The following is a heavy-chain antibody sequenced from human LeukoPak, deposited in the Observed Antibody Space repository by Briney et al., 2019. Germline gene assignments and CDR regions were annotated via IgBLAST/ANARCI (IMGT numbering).Heavy chain of an antibody. D-gene: IGHD5-18*01. V-gene: IGHV3-7*01. CDR1: GFTFCSYW. CDR3: ARVPLGDTAMPGDAFDI. CDR2: IKQDGSEK. Sequence: GGSLRLSCAASGFTFCSYWMSWVPQAPGKGREWVANIKQDGSEKYYVDSVKGRFTISRDNAKNSLYLQMNSLRAEDTAVYYCARVPLGDTAMPGDAFDIWGQGTMVTVSS. J-gene: IGHJ3*02.